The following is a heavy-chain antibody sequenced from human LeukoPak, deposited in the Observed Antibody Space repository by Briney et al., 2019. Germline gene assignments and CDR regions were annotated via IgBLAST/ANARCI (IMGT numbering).Heavy chain of an antibody. Sequence: PSKTLSLTCAFYGGSFSGYYWTWVRQPPGKGLEWIGEINHSGSTNFHPSLKSRVTISLDTSKNQFSLTLSSLSAADTAVYYCERGRGGNSGDYWGQGTLVAVSS. CDR2: INHSGST. V-gene: IGHV4-34*01. J-gene: IGHJ4*02. CDR1: GGSFSGYY. D-gene: IGHD4-23*01. CDR3: ERGRGGNSGDY.